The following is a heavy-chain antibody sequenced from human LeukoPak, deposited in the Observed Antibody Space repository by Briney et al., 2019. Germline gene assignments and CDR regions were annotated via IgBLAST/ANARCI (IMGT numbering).Heavy chain of an antibody. D-gene: IGHD3-22*01. CDR3: ARVLHKRNYDSSTYYGF. CDR2: INHSGGNT. J-gene: IGHJ4*02. V-gene: IGHV3-23*01. CDR1: GFTFSSYA. Sequence: GGSLRLSCAASGFTFSSYAMSWVRQAPGKGLEWVSAINHSGGNTYHADSVKGRFTISRDNSKSTLYLLMNSLRAEDTAVYYCARVLHKRNYDSSTYYGFWGQGTLVTVSS.